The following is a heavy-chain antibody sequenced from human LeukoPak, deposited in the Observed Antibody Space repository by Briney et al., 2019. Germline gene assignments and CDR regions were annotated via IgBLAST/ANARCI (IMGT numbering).Heavy chain of an antibody. Sequence: PGGSLRLSCEVSGFTFDNNDMHWVRQTTGKGLEWVSAIGSAGYTYYADSVRGRFTITRDNAKQSLYLQMNSLRAEDTAVYYCAKGQFTIFGVLSLAYGYFDYWGQGTLVTVSS. CDR1: GFTFDNND. V-gene: IGHV3-13*01. D-gene: IGHD3-3*01. J-gene: IGHJ4*02. CDR3: AKGQFTIFGVLSLAYGYFDY. CDR2: IGSAGYT.